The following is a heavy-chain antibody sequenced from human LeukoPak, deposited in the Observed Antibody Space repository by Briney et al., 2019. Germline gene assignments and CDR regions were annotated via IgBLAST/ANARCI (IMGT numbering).Heavy chain of an antibody. CDR2: IYYSGTT. CDR1: GGAITSSSYY. Sequence: PLGTLCLTCTVSGGAITSSSYYWGWIRQPPGKGLEWIGTIYYSGTTYYNPSLKSRVTISVDTSKTQFSLKLSSVTAADTAVYYCAIGLGFIFGYCSGGSCGNWFDPWGQGTLVTVSS. V-gene: IGHV4-39*07. J-gene: IGHJ5*02. CDR3: AIGLGFIFGYCSGGSCGNWFDP. D-gene: IGHD2-15*01.